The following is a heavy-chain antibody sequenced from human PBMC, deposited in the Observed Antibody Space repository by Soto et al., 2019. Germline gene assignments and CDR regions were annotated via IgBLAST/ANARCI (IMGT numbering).Heavy chain of an antibody. CDR2: INHSGST. V-gene: IGHV4-34*01. CDR1: GGSFSGYY. Sequence: PSETLSLTCAVYGGSFSGYYWSWIRQPPGKGLEWIGEINHSGSTNYNPSLKSRVTISVDTSENQFSLELTSATAADTAVYYCARSYTSGWSDWFDPWGQGTLVTVSS. CDR3: ARSYTSGWSDWFDP. J-gene: IGHJ5*02. D-gene: IGHD6-19*01.